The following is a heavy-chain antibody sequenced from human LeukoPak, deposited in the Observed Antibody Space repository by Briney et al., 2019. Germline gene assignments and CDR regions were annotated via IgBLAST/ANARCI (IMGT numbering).Heavy chain of an antibody. CDR2: IYYSGST. CDR1: GGSISSSSYY. J-gene: IGHJ5*02. CDR3: ARVRGSNWFDP. V-gene: IGHV4-39*07. D-gene: IGHD2-15*01. Sequence: SETLSLTCTVSGGSISSSSYYWGWIRQPPGKGLEWIGSIYYSGSTYYNPSLKSRVTISVDTSKNQFSLKLSSVTAADTAVYYCARVRGSNWFDPWGQGTLATVSS.